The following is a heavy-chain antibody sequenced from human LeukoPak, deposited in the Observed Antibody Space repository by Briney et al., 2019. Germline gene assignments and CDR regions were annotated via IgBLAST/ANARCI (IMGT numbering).Heavy chain of an antibody. D-gene: IGHD3-3*01. J-gene: IGHJ5*02. CDR2: IIPIFGTA. Sequence: SVKVSCKASGGTFSSYAISWVRQAPGQGLEWMGGIIPIFGTANYAQKFQGRVTITTDESTSTAYMELSSLRSEDTAVYYCARDTYYDFWSGYYSNNWFDPWGQGTPVTVSS. CDR3: ARDTYYDFWSGYYSNNWFDP. CDR1: GGTFSSYA. V-gene: IGHV1-69*05.